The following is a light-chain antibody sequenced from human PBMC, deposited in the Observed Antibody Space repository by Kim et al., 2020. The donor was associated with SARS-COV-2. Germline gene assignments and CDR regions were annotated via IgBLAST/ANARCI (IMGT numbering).Light chain of an antibody. V-gene: IGKV3-20*01. CDR1: QSVTSIF. Sequence: EILLTQSPGTLSLAPGERATLSCRASQSVTSIFLAWYQQKPGQAPRLLIYGASSRATGIPDRFSGSGSGTDFTLSISRLEPEDSAVYYCQQYGSSPYTFGQGTKLEI. J-gene: IGKJ2*01. CDR2: GAS. CDR3: QQYGSSPYT.